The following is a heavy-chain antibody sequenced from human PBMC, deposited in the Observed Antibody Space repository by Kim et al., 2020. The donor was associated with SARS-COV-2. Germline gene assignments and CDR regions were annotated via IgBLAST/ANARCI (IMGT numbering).Heavy chain of an antibody. CDR2: T. J-gene: IGHJ6*02. CDR3: ARQRGSYYAMDV. V-gene: IGHV4-39*01. D-gene: IGHD6-25*01. Sequence: TYHSPSFKSRVTISLDTSKNQFSLKLSSVTAADTGLYYCARQRGSYYAMDVWGQGTTVTVSS.